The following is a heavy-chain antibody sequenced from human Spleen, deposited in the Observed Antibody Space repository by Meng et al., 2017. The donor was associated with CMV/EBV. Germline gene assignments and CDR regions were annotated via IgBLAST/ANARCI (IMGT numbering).Heavy chain of an antibody. CDR1: GFIFSSYE. J-gene: IGHJ6*02. V-gene: IGHV3-48*03. CDR2: ISSGGSNK. Sequence: GGSLRLSCAASGFIFSSYEMNWVRQAPGKGLEWVSYISSGGSNKYYADSVKGRFTISRDNAKNSLYLQMNSLRAEDTAVYYCAKDRNRSYYYGMDVWGQGTTVTVSS. D-gene: IGHD1-14*01. CDR3: AKDRNRSYYYGMDV.